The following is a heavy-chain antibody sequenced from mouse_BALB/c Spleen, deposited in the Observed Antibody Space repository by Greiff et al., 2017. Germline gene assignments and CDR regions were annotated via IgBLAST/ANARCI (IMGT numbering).Heavy chain of an antibody. J-gene: IGHJ4*01. CDR3: AVWVYAMDY. Sequence: VQLQQPGAELVKPGASVKLSCKASGYTFTSYWMHWVKQRPGQGLERIGEIDPSDSYTNYNQKFKGKATLTVDKSSSTAYMQLSSLTSEDSAVYYCAVWVYAMDYWGQGTSVTVSS. D-gene: IGHD2-10*02. CDR1: GYTFTSYW. V-gene: IGHV1-69*02. CDR2: IDPSDSYT.